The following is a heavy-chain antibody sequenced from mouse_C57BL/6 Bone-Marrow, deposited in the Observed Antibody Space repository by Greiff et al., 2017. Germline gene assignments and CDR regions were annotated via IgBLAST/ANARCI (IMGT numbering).Heavy chain of an antibody. Sequence: QVQLMESGPGLVAPSQSLSITCTVSGFSLTSYGVDWVRQPPGKGLEWLGVIWGGGSTNYNSALMSRLSISKDNSTSQVFLKMNSLQTDDTAMYYWAKHSTTVVSPYWDFDVWGTGTTVTVSS. CDR1: GFSLTSYG. CDR3: AKHSTTVVSPYWDFDV. J-gene: IGHJ1*03. D-gene: IGHD1-1*01. V-gene: IGHV2-9*01. CDR2: IWGGGST.